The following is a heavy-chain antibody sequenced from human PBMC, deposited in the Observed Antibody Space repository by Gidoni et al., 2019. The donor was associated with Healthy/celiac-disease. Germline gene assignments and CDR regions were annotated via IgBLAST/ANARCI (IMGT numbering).Heavy chain of an antibody. CDR1: GFTFSSYA. J-gene: IGHJ4*02. D-gene: IGHD6-19*01. CDR2: MSGSGGST. V-gene: IGHV3-23*01. Sequence: EVQLLESGGGLVQPGGSLRLSCAASGFTFSSYAMSWVRQAPGKGMEWVSAMSGSGGSTYYADSVKGRFTISRDNSKTTLYLQMNSLRAEDTAVYYCAKFLSYSSGWPFDYWGLGTLVTVSS. CDR3: AKFLSYSSGWPFDY.